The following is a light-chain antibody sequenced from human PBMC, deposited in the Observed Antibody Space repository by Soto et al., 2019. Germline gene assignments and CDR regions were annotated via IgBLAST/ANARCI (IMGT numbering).Light chain of an antibody. CDR2: DNN. V-gene: IGLV1-51*01. J-gene: IGLJ1*01. Sequence: QSVLTQPPSVSAAPGPKVTISCSGSSSNIGNNYVSWYQQLPGTAPKLLIYDNNKRPSGIPDRFSGSKSGTSATLGITGLQTGDEADYYCGTWDSSLSAFDVFGTGTKVTVL. CDR3: GTWDSSLSAFDV. CDR1: SSNIGNNY.